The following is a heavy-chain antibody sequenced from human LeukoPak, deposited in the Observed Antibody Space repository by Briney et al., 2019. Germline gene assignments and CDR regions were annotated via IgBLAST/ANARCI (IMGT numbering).Heavy chain of an antibody. J-gene: IGHJ6*03. CDR3: ARAPRGYCSGGSCYESYYYYYMDV. V-gene: IGHV1-69*05. CDR2: IIPIFGTA. D-gene: IGHD2-15*01. Sequence: GASVKVSCKASGGTFISYAISWVRQAPGQGLEWMGRIIPIFGTANYAQKFQGRVTITTDESTSTAYMELSSLRSEDTAVYYCARAPRGYCSGGSCYESYYYYYMDVWGKGTMVTVSS. CDR1: GGTFISYA.